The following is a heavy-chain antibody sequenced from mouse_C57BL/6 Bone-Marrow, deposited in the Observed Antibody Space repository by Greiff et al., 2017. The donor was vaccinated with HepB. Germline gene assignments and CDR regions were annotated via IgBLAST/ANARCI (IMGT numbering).Heavy chain of an antibody. J-gene: IGHJ3*01. Sequence: EVKLVESGGGLVKPGGSLKLPCAASGFTFSSYAMSWVRQTPEKRLEWVATISDGGSYTYYPDNVKGRFTISRDNAKNNLYLQMSHLKSEDTAMYYCAREGYYYGSSSWFAYWGQGTLVTVSA. CDR2: ISDGGSYT. CDR1: GFTFSSYA. V-gene: IGHV5-4*01. CDR3: AREGYYYGSSSWFAY. D-gene: IGHD1-1*01.